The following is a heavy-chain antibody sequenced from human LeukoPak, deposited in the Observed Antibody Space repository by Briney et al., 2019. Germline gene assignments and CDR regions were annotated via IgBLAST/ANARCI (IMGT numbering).Heavy chain of an antibody. CDR2: ISYDGSNK. V-gene: IGHV3-30*18. D-gene: IGHD4-11*01. J-gene: IGHJ4*02. CDR3: AKDRMTTVTYFDY. CDR1: GFTFRSYG. Sequence: PGGSLRLSCAASGFTFRSYGMHWVRQAPGKGLEWVAVISYDGSNKYYADSVKGRFTISRDNSKNTLYLQMNSLRAEDTAVYYCAKDRMTTVTYFDYWGQGTLVTVSS.